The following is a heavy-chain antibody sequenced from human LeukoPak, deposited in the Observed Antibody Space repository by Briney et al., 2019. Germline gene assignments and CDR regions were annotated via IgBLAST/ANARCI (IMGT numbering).Heavy chain of an antibody. Sequence: PGGSLRLSCAASGFTFSSYAMSWVRQAPGKGLEWVSAISGSGGSTYYADSVKGRFTISRDNSENTLYLQMNSLRAEDTAVYYCAKEGGYCSGGSCGSTKYFRFLDYWGQGTLVTVSS. V-gene: IGHV3-23*01. D-gene: IGHD2-15*01. CDR3: AKEGGYCSGGSCGSTKYFRFLDY. CDR2: ISGSGGST. CDR1: GFTFSSYA. J-gene: IGHJ4*02.